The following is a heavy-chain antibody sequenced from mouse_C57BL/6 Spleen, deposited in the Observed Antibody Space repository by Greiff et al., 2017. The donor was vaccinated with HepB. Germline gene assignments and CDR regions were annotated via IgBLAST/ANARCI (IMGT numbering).Heavy chain of an antibody. CDR2: IWSGGST. J-gene: IGHJ3*01. CDR3: ARNTLYGYDEAWFAY. D-gene: IGHD2-2*01. Sequence: QVQLKQSGPGLVQPSQSLSITCTVSGFSLTSYGVHWVRQSPGKGLEWLGVIWSGGSTDYNAAFISRLSISKDNSKSQVFFKMNSLQADDTAIYYCARNTLYGYDEAWFAYWGQGTLVTVSA. V-gene: IGHV2-2*01. CDR1: GFSLTSYG.